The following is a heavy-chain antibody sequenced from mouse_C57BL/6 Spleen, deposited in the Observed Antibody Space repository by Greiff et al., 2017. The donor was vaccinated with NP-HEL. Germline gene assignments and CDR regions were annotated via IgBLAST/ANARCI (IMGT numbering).Heavy chain of an antibody. D-gene: IGHD4-1*01. Sequence: EVQLQESGGGLVKPGGSLKLSCAASVFTFSDYGMHWVRQAPEKGLEWVAYISSGSSTIYYADTVKGRFTISRDNAKNTLFLQMTSLRSEDTAMYYCAKLGRGYFDYWGQGTTLTVSS. V-gene: IGHV5-17*01. CDR3: AKLGRGYFDY. CDR1: VFTFSDYG. J-gene: IGHJ2*01. CDR2: ISSGSSTI.